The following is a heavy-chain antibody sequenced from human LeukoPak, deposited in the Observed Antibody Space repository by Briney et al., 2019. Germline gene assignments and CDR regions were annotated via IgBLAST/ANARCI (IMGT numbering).Heavy chain of an antibody. Sequence: GASVKVSCKASGYTFTSYGISWVRQAPGQGFEWMGWISAYNGNTNYAQKLQGRVTMTTDTSTSTAYMELRSLRSDDTAVYYCARDRSLSYQLLSPYFDYWGQGTLVTVSS. CDR2: ISAYNGNT. CDR1: GYTFTSYG. V-gene: IGHV1-18*01. J-gene: IGHJ4*02. D-gene: IGHD2-2*01. CDR3: ARDRSLSYQLLSPYFDY.